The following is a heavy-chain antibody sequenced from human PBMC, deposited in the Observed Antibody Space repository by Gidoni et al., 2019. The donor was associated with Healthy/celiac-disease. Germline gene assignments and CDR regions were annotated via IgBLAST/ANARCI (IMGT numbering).Heavy chain of an antibody. Sequence: QVQLVESGGGVVQPGRSLRLSCAASGFTFSSYAMHWVRQAPGKGLEWVAVISYDGSNKYYADSVKGRFTISRDNSKNTLYLQMNSLRAEDTAVYYCARSLHAAVAGTLDYWGQGTLVTVSS. D-gene: IGHD6-19*01. CDR3: ARSLHAAVAGTLDY. V-gene: IGHV3-30-3*01. CDR2: ISYDGSNK. CDR1: GFTFSSYA. J-gene: IGHJ4*02.